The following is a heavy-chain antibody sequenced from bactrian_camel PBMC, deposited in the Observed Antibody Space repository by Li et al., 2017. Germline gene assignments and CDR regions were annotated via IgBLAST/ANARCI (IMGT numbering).Heavy chain of an antibody. Sequence: HVQLVESGGGSVQAGGSLRLSCTASGYRLSSTNCIGWFRQAPGKRREGVAIIFHTGSTRYSDSVEGRFTISKDNAANTLYLQMNSLKPEDSAMYYCAADLTLECSNWALRVYEYKYRGRGTQVTVSS. D-gene: IGHD1*01. J-gene: IGHJ4*01. CDR1: GYRLSSTNC. CDR2: IFHTGST. V-gene: IGHV3S53*01. CDR3: AADLTLECSNWALRVYEYKY.